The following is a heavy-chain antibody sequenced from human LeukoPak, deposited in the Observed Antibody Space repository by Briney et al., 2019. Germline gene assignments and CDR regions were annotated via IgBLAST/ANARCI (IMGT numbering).Heavy chain of an antibody. CDR3: ARQRLYYYDRAFDY. J-gene: IGHJ4*02. V-gene: IGHV4-34*01. D-gene: IGHD3-22*01. CDR1: GGSFSGYY. CDR2: INHSGST. Sequence: NSSETLSLTCAVYGGSFSGYYWSWIRQPPGKGLEWIGEINHSGSTNYNPSLKSRVTISVDTSKNQFSLKLSSVTAADTAVYYCARQRLYYYDRAFDYWGQGTLVTVSS.